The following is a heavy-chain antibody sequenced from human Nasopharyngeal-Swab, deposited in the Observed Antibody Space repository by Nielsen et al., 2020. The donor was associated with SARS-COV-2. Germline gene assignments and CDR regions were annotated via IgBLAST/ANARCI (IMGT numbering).Heavy chain of an antibody. J-gene: IGHJ4*02. Sequence: GESLKISCTASGFTFGDYAMSWVRQAPGKGLEWVGFIRSKAYGGTTDYAAPVKGRFTISRDDSKNTLYLQMNSLKTEDTAVYYCTTDFEDTAMVADYWGQGTLVTVSS. CDR2: IRSKAYGGTT. CDR3: TTDFEDTAMVADY. D-gene: IGHD5-18*01. V-gene: IGHV3-49*04. CDR1: GFTFGDYA.